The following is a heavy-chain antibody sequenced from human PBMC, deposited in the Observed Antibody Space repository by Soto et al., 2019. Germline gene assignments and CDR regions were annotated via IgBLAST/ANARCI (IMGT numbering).Heavy chain of an antibody. CDR2: IYSGGST. Sequence: GGSLRLSCAASGFTVSSNYMSWVRQAPGKGLEWVSVIYSGGSTYYADSVKGRFTISRDNSKNTLYLQMNSLRAEDTAVYYCAAYYYDSSGYPQTRHYYYYYGMDVWGQGTTVTVSS. J-gene: IGHJ6*01. CDR3: AAYYYDSSGYPQTRHYYYYYGMDV. CDR1: GFTVSSNY. V-gene: IGHV3-53*01. D-gene: IGHD3-22*01.